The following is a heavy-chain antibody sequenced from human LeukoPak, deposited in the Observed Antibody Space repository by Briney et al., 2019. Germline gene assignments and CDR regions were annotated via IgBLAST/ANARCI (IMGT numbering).Heavy chain of an antibody. Sequence: ASVKVSCKASAYTFTSYDINWVRQATGQGLEWMGWMNPNSGNTGYAQKSQGRGTMTRNTSISTAYMELSSLRSEGTAVYYCARGVRSRDSSGYYYYYFDYWGQGTLVTVSS. CDR2: MNPNSGNT. CDR3: ARGVRSRDSSGYYYYYFDY. V-gene: IGHV1-8*01. D-gene: IGHD3-22*01. J-gene: IGHJ4*02. CDR1: AYTFTSYD.